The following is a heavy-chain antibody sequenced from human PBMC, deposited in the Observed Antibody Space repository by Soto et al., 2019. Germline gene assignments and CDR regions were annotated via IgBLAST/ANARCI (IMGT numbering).Heavy chain of an antibody. Sequence: SETLSLTCSVSGASIGSGDDYWTWIRQSPGKGLEWIGYISDSGSTLYNPSLRSRRTIALYTSKKHFSLKLNSVTAAGTAVYYCAKSQPPEFDPWGKGLPVTVSS. D-gene: IGHD2-2*01. CDR3: AKSQPPEFDP. CDR1: GASIGSGDDY. V-gene: IGHV4-30-4*08. J-gene: IGHJ5*02. CDR2: ISDSGST.